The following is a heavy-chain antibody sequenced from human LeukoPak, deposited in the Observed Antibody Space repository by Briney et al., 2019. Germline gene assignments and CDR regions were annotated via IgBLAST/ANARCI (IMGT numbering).Heavy chain of an antibody. CDR1: GFTVSSNY. J-gene: IGHJ4*02. D-gene: IGHD6-13*01. Sequence: GGSLRLSCAASGFTVSSNYMSWVRQAPGKGLEWGSVIYSGGGTYYADSVKGRFSISRDNSKNTLYFQMNSLRAEDTAVYYCARDRIGYLDYWGQGTLVTVSS. CDR3: ARDRIGYLDY. CDR2: IYSGGGT. V-gene: IGHV3-66*01.